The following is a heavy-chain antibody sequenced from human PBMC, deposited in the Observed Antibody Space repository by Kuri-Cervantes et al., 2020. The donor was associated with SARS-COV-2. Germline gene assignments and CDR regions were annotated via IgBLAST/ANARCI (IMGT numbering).Heavy chain of an antibody. J-gene: IGHJ3*02. CDR1: GGTFSNYA. CDR3: ARATGTTGPRAFDI. V-gene: IGHV1-69*06. CDR2: IIPIFGTA. Sequence: SVKVSCKASGGTFSNYAISWVRQAPGQGLEWMGGIIPIFGTANYAQKFQGRVTITADKSTSTAYMELSSLRSEDTAVYYCARATGTTGPRAFDIWGQGTMVTVSS. D-gene: IGHD1-1*01.